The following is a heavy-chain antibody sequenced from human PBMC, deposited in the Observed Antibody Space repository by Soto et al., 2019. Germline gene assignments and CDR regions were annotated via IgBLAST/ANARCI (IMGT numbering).Heavy chain of an antibody. Sequence: SETLSLTCTVSGGSVSSGSYYWSWIRQPPGKGLEWIGYIYYSGSTNYNPSLKSRVTISVDTSKNQFSLKLSSVTAADTAVYYCARGPARIVVVVAAPQSHWFDPWGQGTLVTVSS. D-gene: IGHD2-15*01. CDR1: GGSVSSGSYY. CDR2: IYYSGST. V-gene: IGHV4-61*01. CDR3: ARGPARIVVVVAAPQSHWFDP. J-gene: IGHJ5*02.